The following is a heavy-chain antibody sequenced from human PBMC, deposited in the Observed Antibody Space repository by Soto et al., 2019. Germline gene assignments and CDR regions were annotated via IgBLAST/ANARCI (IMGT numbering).Heavy chain of an antibody. CDR3: ARDLGSDGFDYFDF. Sequence: QVQLVQSGAEVKKPGASVKVSCKASGYSFTTYGISWVRQAPGQGLECMGWISDHNGNTNYAQKFEGRVTMTSDTSTRPAYMELRSLGSDDTAVYYCARDLGSDGFDYFDFWGQGTQVTVSS. CDR2: ISDHNGNT. CDR1: GYSFTTYG. V-gene: IGHV1-18*01. D-gene: IGHD7-27*01. J-gene: IGHJ4*02.